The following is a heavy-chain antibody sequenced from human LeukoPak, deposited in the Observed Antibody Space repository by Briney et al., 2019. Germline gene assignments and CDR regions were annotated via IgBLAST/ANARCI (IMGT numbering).Heavy chain of an antibody. Sequence: GESLKISCKGSGYSFTSYWIGWVRQMPGKGPEWMGIIYPGDSDTRYSPSFQGQVTISADKSISTAYLQWSSLKASDTAMYYCARYYYDSSGYYYAPPDYWGQGTLVTVSS. J-gene: IGHJ4*02. CDR2: IYPGDSDT. D-gene: IGHD3-22*01. CDR3: ARYYYDSSGYYYAPPDY. V-gene: IGHV5-51*01. CDR1: GYSFTSYW.